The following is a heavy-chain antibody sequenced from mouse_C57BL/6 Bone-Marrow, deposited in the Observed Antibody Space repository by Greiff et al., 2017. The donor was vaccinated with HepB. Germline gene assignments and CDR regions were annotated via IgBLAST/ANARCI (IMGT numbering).Heavy chain of an antibody. D-gene: IGHD1-1*01. V-gene: IGHV3-3*01. J-gene: IGHJ4*01. Sequence: EVQLQESGPSLVRPSQTLSLTCTVTGFSINSYCYWIWIRQFPGNKLEYIGYTFYSGITYYNPSLESRTYITRDTSKNQFSLKLSSVTTEDTATYYCARDQGYYGSLYAMDYWGQGTSVTVSS. CDR3: ARDQGYYGSLYAMDY. CDR1: GFSINSYCY. CDR2: TFYSGIT.